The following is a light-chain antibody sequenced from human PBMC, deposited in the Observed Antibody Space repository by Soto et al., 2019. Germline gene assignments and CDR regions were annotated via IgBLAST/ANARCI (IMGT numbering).Light chain of an antibody. CDR2: KAS. CDR1: QSISSW. V-gene: IGKV1-5*03. J-gene: IGKJ1*01. Sequence: DIQMTQSPSTLSASVGDRVTITCRASQSISSWVAWYQQKPGKAPKLLIYKASSLESGVPSRFSGSGSGTEFTLTISCLQPDDFAIYHCQQYDSYPRTFGQGTKVEIK. CDR3: QQYDSYPRT.